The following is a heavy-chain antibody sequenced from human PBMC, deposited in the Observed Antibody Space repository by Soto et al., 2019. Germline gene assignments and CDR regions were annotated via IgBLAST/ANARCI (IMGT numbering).Heavy chain of an antibody. Sequence: SGPTLVNPTQTLTLTCTFSGFSLSTSGMCVSWIRQPPGKALEWLALIDWDDDKYYSTSLKTRLTISKDTSKNQVVLTMTNMDPVDTATYYCARSKDPTISLAMDVWGQGTTVTVSS. D-gene: IGHD3-9*01. CDR3: ARSKDPTISLAMDV. J-gene: IGHJ6*02. CDR1: GFSLSTSGMC. V-gene: IGHV2-70*01. CDR2: IDWDDDK.